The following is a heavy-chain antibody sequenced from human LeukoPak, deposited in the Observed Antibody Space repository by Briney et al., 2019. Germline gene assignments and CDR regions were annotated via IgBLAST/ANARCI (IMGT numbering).Heavy chain of an antibody. CDR3: AKNGDRGAYCSGGSCYPYFYYYMDV. Sequence: GGSLRLSCAASGFTFSSYGMSWVRQAPGKGLEWVSAINTSGGSTYYADSVKGRFTISRDNSKNALYLQMNSLRAEDTAIYYCAKNGDRGAYCSGGSCYPYFYYYMDVWGKGTTVTVSS. J-gene: IGHJ6*03. V-gene: IGHV3-23*01. CDR1: GFTFSSYG. CDR2: INTSGGST. D-gene: IGHD2-15*01.